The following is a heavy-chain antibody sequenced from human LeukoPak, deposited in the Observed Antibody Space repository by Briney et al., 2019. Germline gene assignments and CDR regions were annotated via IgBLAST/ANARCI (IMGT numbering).Heavy chain of an antibody. V-gene: IGHV3-23*01. J-gene: IGHJ3*02. CDR2: ISGSGGTT. D-gene: IGHD4-23*01. Sequence: EPGGSLRLSCAASGFTFSSYAMSWVRQAPGKGLEWVSGISGSGGTTYYADSVKGRFTISKDKSKNTLYLQMDSLRAEDTALYYCARASTTVVTFDTFAIWGQGTMVTVSS. CDR3: ARASTTVVTFDTFAI. CDR1: GFTFSSYA.